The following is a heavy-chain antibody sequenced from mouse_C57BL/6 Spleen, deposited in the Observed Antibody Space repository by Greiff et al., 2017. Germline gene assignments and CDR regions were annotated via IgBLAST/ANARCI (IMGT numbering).Heavy chain of an antibody. CDR1: GYTFTSYW. J-gene: IGHJ3*01. V-gene: IGHV1-5*01. CDR2: IYPGNSDN. Sequence: EVMLVESGTVLARPGASVKMSCKTSGYTFTSYWMHWVKQRPGQGLEWIGAIYPGNSDNSYNQKFKGKAKLPAVSSASTAYMELSSLTNEYSAVYYCTSFAYWGQGTLVTVSA. CDR3: TSFAY.